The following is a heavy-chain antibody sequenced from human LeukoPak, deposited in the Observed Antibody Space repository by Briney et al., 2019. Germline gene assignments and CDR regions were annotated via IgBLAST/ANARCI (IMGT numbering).Heavy chain of an antibody. CDR3: AKTDYGDYPIFDY. J-gene: IGHJ4*02. CDR2: ISGSGGST. Sequence: GGSLRLSCAASGFTFSSYAMSWVSQAPGKGLEWVSAISGSGGSTYYADSVKGRFTISRDNFKNTLYLQMNSLRAEDTAVYYCAKTDYGDYPIFDYWGQGTLVTVSS. V-gene: IGHV3-23*01. D-gene: IGHD4-17*01. CDR1: GFTFSSYA.